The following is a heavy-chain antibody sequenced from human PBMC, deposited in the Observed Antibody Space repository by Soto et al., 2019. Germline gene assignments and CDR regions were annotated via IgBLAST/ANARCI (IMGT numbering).Heavy chain of an antibody. CDR1: GGTFSSYA. Sequence: QVQLVQSGAEVKKPGSSVKVSCKASGGTFSSYAISWVRQAPGQGLEWMGGIIPIFGTANYAQKFQGRVTITADESTSTAYMELSSLRSEDTAVYYCARVGPGYYDSSGYFDYWGQGTLVTVSS. CDR3: ARVGPGYYDSSGYFDY. V-gene: IGHV1-69*01. J-gene: IGHJ4*02. CDR2: IIPIFGTA. D-gene: IGHD3-22*01.